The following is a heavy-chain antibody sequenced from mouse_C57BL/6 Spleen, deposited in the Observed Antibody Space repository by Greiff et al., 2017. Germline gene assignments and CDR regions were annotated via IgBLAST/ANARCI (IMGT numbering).Heavy chain of an antibody. CDR1: GYAFSSSW. CDR3: ARSGDYDVD. Sequence: QVQLQQSGPELVKPGASVKISCKASGYAFSSSWMNWVKQRPGKGLEWIGRIYPGDGDTNYNGKFKGKATLTADKSSSTAYMQLSSLTSEDSAVYFCARSGDYDVDWGQGALVTVSA. V-gene: IGHV1-82*01. D-gene: IGHD2-4*01. CDR2: IYPGDGDT. J-gene: IGHJ3*01.